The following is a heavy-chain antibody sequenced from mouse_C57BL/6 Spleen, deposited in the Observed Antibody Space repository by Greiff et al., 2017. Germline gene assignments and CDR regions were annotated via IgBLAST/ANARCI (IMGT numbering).Heavy chain of an antibody. CDR2: INPNNGGT. D-gene: IGHD2-5*01. Sequence: VQLKQSGPELVKPGASVKISCKASGYTFTDYYMNWVKQSHGKSLEWIGDINPNNGGTSYNQKFKGKATLTVDKSSSTAYMELRSLTSEDSAVYYCARFGYSNYVGYWGQGTTLTVSS. J-gene: IGHJ2*01. V-gene: IGHV1-26*01. CDR1: GYTFTDYY. CDR3: ARFGYSNYVGY.